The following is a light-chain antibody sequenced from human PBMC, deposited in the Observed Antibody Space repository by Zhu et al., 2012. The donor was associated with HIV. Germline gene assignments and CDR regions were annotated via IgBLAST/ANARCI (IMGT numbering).Light chain of an antibody. Sequence: DIQMTQSPSTLSASVGDRVTITCRASQSVYKWLAWYQQKPEKAPKLLISEASRLESGVPSRFSGSGSGTEFTLTISSLQPDDFATYSCQQYYTPSYAFGQGTKLQIK. V-gene: IGKV1-5*03. CDR2: EAS. CDR1: QSVYKW. J-gene: IGKJ2*01. CDR3: QQYYTPSYA.